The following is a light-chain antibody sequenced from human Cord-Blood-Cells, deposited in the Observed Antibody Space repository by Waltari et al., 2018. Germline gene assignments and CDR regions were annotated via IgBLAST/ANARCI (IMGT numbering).Light chain of an antibody. CDR1: SSDVGSYR. CDR3: SSYTSSSTWV. V-gene: IGLV2-18*02. CDR2: EVS. J-gene: IGLJ3*02. Sequence: QSALTQPPSVSGSPRQSVTISCTGTSSDVGSYRVSWYQQPPGTAPKLMIYEVSNRPSGVPDRFSGSKSGNTASLTISGLQAEDEADYYCSSYTSSSTWVFGGGTKLTVL.